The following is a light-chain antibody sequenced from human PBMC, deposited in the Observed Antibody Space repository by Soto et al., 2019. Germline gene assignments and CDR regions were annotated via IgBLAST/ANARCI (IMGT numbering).Light chain of an antibody. CDR1: SSDVGGYNS. CDR3: SSYTSTSTLV. Sequence: QSALTQPASVSGSPGQPITISCSGTSSDVGGYNSVSWYQQHPGKVPKLMIYDVSNRPSGVSNRFSGSKSGNRASLTISGFQAEDEADYYCSSYTSTSTLVFGGGTKLTVL. J-gene: IGLJ2*01. V-gene: IGLV2-14*01. CDR2: DVS.